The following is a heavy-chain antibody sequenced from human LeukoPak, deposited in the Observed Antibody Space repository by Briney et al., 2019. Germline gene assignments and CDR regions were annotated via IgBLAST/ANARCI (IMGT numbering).Heavy chain of an antibody. CDR3: ARAHCTNGICYAGWVGYFDH. CDR1: GGSIRSYY. D-gene: IGHD2-8*01. J-gene: IGHJ4*02. V-gene: IGHV4-39*07. Sequence: KPSETLSLTCTVSGGSIRSYYWGWIRQPPGKGLEWIGSIYYSGSTYYNPSLKSRVTISVDTSKNQFSLQLNSVTPEDTAVYYCARAHCTNGICYAGWVGYFDHWGQGILVTVSS. CDR2: IYYSGST.